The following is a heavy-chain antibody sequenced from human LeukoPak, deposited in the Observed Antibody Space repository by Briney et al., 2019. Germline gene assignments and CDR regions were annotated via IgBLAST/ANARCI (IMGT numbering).Heavy chain of an antibody. CDR1: GFTFDDYD. D-gene: IGHD5-18*01. CDR2: INWNGGST. J-gene: IGHJ4*02. V-gene: IGHV3-20*04. CDR3: ARDGLVDTPMGAGY. Sequence: GSLRLSCAVSGFTFDDYDMSWVRQAPGKGLEWVSGINWNGGSTGYADSVKGRFTISRDNAKNSLYLQMNSLRAEDTALYYCARDGLVDTPMGAGYWGQGTLVTVSS.